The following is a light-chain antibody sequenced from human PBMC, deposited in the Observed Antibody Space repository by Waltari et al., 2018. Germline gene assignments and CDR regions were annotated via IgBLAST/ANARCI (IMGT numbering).Light chain of an antibody. V-gene: IGLV1-40*01. CDR3: SAWDDSLSGVI. Sequence: QSVLTQPPSVSGAPGQRVTISCTWSSSNIGAGYDVHWYQQLPGTAPKLLIYGNSNRPSGVPDRFSGSKSGTSASLAISGLQSEDEADYYCSAWDDSLSGVIFGGGTKLTVL. CDR2: GNS. J-gene: IGLJ2*01. CDR1: SSNIGAGYD.